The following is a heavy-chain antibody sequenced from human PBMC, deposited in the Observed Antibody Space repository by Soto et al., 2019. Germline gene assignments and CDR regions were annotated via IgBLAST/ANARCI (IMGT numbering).Heavy chain of an antibody. Sequence: GGSLRLSCAASGFTFSSYGMHWVRQAPGKGLEWVTVISYDGSNKYYADSVKGRFTISRDNSKNTLYLQMNSLRAEDTAVYYCAKDKAMTEPNFDYWGQGTLVTVSS. V-gene: IGHV3-30*18. J-gene: IGHJ4*02. CDR3: AKDKAMTEPNFDY. CDR2: ISYDGSNK. D-gene: IGHD2-2*01. CDR1: GFTFSSYG.